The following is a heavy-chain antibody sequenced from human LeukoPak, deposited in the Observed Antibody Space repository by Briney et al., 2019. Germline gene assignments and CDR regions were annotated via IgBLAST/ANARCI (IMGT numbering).Heavy chain of an antibody. D-gene: IGHD3-10*01. J-gene: IGHJ4*02. V-gene: IGHV5-51*01. Sequence: GESLKISCKASGYSFTNYWIGWVRQMPGKGLEWMGIIYPGDSDTKYSPSFKGQVTISADKSINTAYLQWSSLKASDTAMYYCARHLDGSGSYYGYYFDYWGQGTLLTVSS. CDR3: ARHLDGSGSYYGYYFDY. CDR1: GYSFTNYW. CDR2: IYPGDSDT.